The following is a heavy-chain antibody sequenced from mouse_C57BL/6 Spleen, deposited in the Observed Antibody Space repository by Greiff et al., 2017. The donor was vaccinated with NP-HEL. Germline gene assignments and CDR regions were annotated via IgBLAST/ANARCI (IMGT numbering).Heavy chain of an antibody. CDR1: GFSLTSYG. J-gene: IGHJ4*01. V-gene: IGHV2-9*01. D-gene: IGHD2-1*01. CDR3: AKRGGCYGNYDAMDY. CDR2: IGGGGST. Sequence: QVQLKESGPGLVAPSQSLSITCTVSGFSLTSYGVDWVRQPPGKGLEWLGVIGGGGSTNYNSALLSRLSISTDNSKSQVFLKMNSLQTADTAMYYGAKRGGCYGNYDAMDYWGQGTSVTVSS.